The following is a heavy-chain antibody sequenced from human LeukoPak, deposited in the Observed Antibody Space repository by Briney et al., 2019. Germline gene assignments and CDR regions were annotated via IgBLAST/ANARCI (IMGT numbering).Heavy chain of an antibody. Sequence: TGGSLRLSCAASGFTFSSYGMHWVRQAPGKGLEWVAVIWYDGSNKYYADSVKGRFTISRDDSKNTLYLQMNSLRAEDTAVYYCAKDGRRTYYDFWSGFTDYWGQGTLVTVSS. V-gene: IGHV3-33*06. CDR1: GFTFSSYG. CDR3: AKDGRRTYYDFWSGFTDY. J-gene: IGHJ4*02. CDR2: IWYDGSNK. D-gene: IGHD3-3*01.